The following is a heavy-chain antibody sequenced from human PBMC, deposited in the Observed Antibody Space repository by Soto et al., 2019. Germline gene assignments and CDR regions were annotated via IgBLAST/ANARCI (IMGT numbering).Heavy chain of an antibody. J-gene: IGHJ4*02. CDR1: GYSISSGYY. D-gene: IGHD6-13*01. Sequence: PSETLSLTCAVSGYSISSGYYWGWIRQPPGKGLEWIGSIYHSGSTYYNPSLKSRVTISVDTSKNQFSLKLSSVTAADTAVYYCARELIAAVGYFDYWGQGTLVTVSS. V-gene: IGHV4-38-2*02. CDR2: IYHSGST. CDR3: ARELIAAVGYFDY.